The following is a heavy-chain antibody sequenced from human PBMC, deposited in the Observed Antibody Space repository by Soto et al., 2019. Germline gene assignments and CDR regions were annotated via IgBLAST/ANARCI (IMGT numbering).Heavy chain of an antibody. V-gene: IGHV4-59*01. CDR3: AREDVVRAFDI. Sequence: SETLSLTCTVSGGSISSYYWSWIRQPPGKGLEWIGYIYYSGSTNYNPSLKSRVTISVDTSKNQFSLKLSSVTAADTAVYYCAREDVVRAFDIWGQGTMVTVSS. J-gene: IGHJ3*02. CDR2: IYYSGST. CDR1: GGSISSYY. D-gene: IGHD2-21*01.